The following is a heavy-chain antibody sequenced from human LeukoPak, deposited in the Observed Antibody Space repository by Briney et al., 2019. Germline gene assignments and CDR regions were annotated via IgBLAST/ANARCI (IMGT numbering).Heavy chain of an antibody. Sequence: ASVKVSCKASGYTFTSYAMNWVRKPPGQGLEWMGWINTNTGNPTYAQGFTGRFVFSLDTSVSTAYLQISSLKAEDTAVYYCARPVKELLDWFDPWGQGTLVTVSS. J-gene: IGHJ5*02. CDR3: ARPVKELLDWFDP. CDR2: INTNTGNP. D-gene: IGHD1-26*01. CDR1: GYTFTSYA. V-gene: IGHV7-4-1*02.